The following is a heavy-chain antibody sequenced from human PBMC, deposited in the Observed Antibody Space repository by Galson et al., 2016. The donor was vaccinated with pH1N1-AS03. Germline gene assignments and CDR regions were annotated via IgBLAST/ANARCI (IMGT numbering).Heavy chain of an antibody. Sequence: SLRLSCAGSGFTFSSYGMHWVRQAPGKGLEWVAVIRYDGSHKYYADSVKGRFTISRDNSDNTVFLQVNNLKPDDAAVYYCAKEGPVGASPNWYLDLWGRGTLVTVS. CDR2: IRYDGSHK. V-gene: IGHV3-30*02. D-gene: IGHD1-26*01. CDR1: GFTFSSYG. CDR3: AKEGPVGASPNWYLDL. J-gene: IGHJ2*01.